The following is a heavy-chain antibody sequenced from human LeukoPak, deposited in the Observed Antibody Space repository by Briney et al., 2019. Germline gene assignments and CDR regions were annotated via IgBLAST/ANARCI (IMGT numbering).Heavy chain of an antibody. CDR3: ARSDYGDHSWYFDL. CDR2: IYYSGST. V-gene: IGHV4-39*07. D-gene: IGHD4-17*01. CDR1: GGSISSSSYY. J-gene: IGHJ2*01. Sequence: SETLSLTCTVSGGSISSSSYYWGWIRQPPGKGLEWIGSIYYSGSTYYNPSLKSRVTISVDTSKNQFSLKLSSVTAADTAVYYCARSDYGDHSWYFDLWGRGTLVTVSS.